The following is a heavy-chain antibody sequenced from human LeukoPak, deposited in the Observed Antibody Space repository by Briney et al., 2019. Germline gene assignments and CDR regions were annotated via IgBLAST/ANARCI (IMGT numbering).Heavy chain of an antibody. CDR2: IYSGGRT. V-gene: IGHV3-53*01. D-gene: IGHD1-26*01. Sequence: GSLRLSCAASGFNVIGNYMTWVRQGPGKGLQTVSVIYSGGRTYYADSVKGRFTISRDNYNNSLYLQMNRLRTGDTAVYYCAMGATGEYLQFWGQGTLVTVSS. J-gene: IGHJ1*01. CDR1: GFNVIGNY. CDR3: AMGATGEYLQF.